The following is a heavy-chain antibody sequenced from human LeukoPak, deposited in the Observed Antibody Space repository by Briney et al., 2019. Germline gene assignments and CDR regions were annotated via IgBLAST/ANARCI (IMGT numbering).Heavy chain of an antibody. J-gene: IGHJ5*02. CDR2: INPNTGGT. CDR1: GYTFTGYY. V-gene: IGHV1-2*02. D-gene: IGHD1-26*01. Sequence: ASVKVSCKASGYTFTGYYMHWVRQAPGQGLEWMGWINPNTGGTNYAQKFQGRVTMTRDTSISTAYMELSRLISDDTAIYYCATIKALGIEGATPVLDPWGQGALVTVS. CDR3: ATIKALGIEGATPVLDP.